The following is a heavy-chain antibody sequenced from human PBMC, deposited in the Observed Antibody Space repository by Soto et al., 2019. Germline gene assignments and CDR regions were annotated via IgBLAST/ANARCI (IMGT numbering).Heavy chain of an antibody. J-gene: IGHJ4*02. D-gene: IGHD3-10*01. CDR1: GASITYGAYS. CDR2: INHLETT. CDR3: ARGGGFDSFDY. Sequence: QLQLHMSGSGLVKPSQTLSLTCTVSGASITYGAYSWSWIRQTPGKGLEWIGYINHLETTFYNPSFESRLTPSIDRTKNQFSLNLKSMSAAGRAVYFCARGGGFDSFDYWGQGILVTVSS. V-gene: IGHV4-30-2*01.